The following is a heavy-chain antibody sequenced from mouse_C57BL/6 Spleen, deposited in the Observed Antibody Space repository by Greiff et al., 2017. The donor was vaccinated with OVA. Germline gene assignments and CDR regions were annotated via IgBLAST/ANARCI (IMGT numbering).Heavy chain of an antibody. V-gene: IGHV1-26*01. Sequence: EVQLQQSGPELVKPGASVKISCKASGYTFTDYYMNWVKQSHGKSLEWIGDINPNNGGTSYNQKFKGKATLTVDKSSSTAYMELRSLTSEDSAVYYCARGGTTVVDRFAYWGQGTLVTVSA. CDR2: INPNNGGT. CDR1: GYTFTDYY. J-gene: IGHJ3*01. D-gene: IGHD1-1*01. CDR3: ARGGTTVVDRFAY.